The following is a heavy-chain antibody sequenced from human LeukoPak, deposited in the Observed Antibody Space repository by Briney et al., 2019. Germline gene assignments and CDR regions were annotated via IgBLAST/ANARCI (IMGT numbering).Heavy chain of an antibody. D-gene: IGHD2-2*01. CDR1: GFTLDDHA. CDR2: ISWNSGSI. J-gene: IGHJ5*02. Sequence: LRLSCAASGFTLDDHAMHWVRQAPGKGLEWVSGISWNSGSIGYADSVKGRFTISRDNAKNSLYLQMNSLRAEDTALYYCAKGRDKYQLLSKNWFDPWGQGTLVTVSS. V-gene: IGHV3-9*01. CDR3: AKGRDKYQLLSKNWFDP.